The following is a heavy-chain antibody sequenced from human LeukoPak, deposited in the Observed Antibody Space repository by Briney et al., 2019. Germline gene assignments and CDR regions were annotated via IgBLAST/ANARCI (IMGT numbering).Heavy chain of an antibody. CDR2: IYTSGST. J-gene: IGHJ4*02. CDR3: ATLVVVTATSDY. D-gene: IGHD2-21*02. V-gene: IGHV4-4*07. CDR1: GGSISSYY. Sequence: SETPSLTCTVSGGSISSYYWSWIRQSPGKGLEWIGRIYTSGSTNYNPSLKSRVTISVDTSKNQFSLKLSSVTAADTAVYYCATLVVVTATSDYWGQGTLVTVSS.